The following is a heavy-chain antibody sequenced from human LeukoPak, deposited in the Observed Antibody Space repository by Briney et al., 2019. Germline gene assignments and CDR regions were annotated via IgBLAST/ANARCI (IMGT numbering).Heavy chain of an antibody. CDR2: IKQDGSEK. CDR3: ATDAPGHYYGMAV. J-gene: IGHJ6*02. CDR1: GFTFSSYW. V-gene: IGHV3-7*01. Sequence: GGSLRLSCAASGFTFSSYWMSWVRQAPGKGLEWVANIKQDGSEKYYVDSVKGRFTISRDNAKNSLYLQMNSLRAEDTAVYYCATDAPGHYYGMAVWGQGTTVTVSS.